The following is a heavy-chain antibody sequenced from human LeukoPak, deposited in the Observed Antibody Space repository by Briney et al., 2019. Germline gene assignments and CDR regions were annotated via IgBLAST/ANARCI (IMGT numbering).Heavy chain of an antibody. J-gene: IGHJ3*01. CDR2: IRSGSTAT. D-gene: IGHD3-16*01. CDR3: ARGGVGDRSPDAFDL. CDR1: GFSFSAYS. Sequence: PGGSLRLSCAASGFSFSAYSMNWVRQAPGKGLSWVSYIRSGSTATYFADSVRGRFTVSRDDAKNSLYLQMNSLRVEDTGVYYCARGGVGDRSPDAFDLWGQGTMVIVSS. V-gene: IGHV3-48*01.